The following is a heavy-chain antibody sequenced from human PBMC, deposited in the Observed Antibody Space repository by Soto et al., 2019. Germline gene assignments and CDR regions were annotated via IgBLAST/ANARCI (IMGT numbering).Heavy chain of an antibody. Sequence: PGESLKISCKGSGYSFTSYWIGCVRQMPGKGLEWMGIIYPGDSDTRYSPSFEGQVTISGDKSISTAYLQWSSLKASDTAMYYCARHGGGIAVAGTWGGFDIWGQGTMVTVSS. J-gene: IGHJ3*02. CDR3: ARHGGGIAVAGTWGGFDI. V-gene: IGHV5-51*01. CDR2: IYPGDSDT. D-gene: IGHD6-19*01. CDR1: GYSFTSYW.